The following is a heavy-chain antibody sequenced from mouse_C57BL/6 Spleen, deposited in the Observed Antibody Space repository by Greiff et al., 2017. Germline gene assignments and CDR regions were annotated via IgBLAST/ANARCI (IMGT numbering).Heavy chain of an antibody. CDR3: ARGPYGNYVYWYFDV. V-gene: IGHV5-16*01. Sequence: EVKLQESEGGLVQPGSSMKLSCTASGFTFSDYYMAWVRQVPEQGLEWVANINYDGSSTYYLDSLKSRFIISRDNAKNILYLQRRSLKSEDTATYYYARGPYGNYVYWYFDVWGTGTTVTVSS. CDR1: GFTFSDYY. D-gene: IGHD2-1*01. CDR2: INYDGSST. J-gene: IGHJ1*03.